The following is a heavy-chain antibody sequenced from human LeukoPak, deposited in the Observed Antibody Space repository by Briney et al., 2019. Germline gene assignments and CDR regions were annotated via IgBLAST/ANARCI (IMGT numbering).Heavy chain of an antibody. CDR3: ARGRHSYESSDYYYEGDAFDI. J-gene: IGHJ3*02. Sequence: ASVKVSCKASGDTFTSYYMHWVRQAPGQGLEWMGIINPSGDSTSSAQTFQGRVTMTRDLSTSTVYMALSSLRTEDTAVYYCARGRHSYESSDYYYEGDAFDIWGQGTMVTVSS. CDR1: GDTFTSYY. CDR2: INPSGDST. V-gene: IGHV1-46*01. D-gene: IGHD3-22*01.